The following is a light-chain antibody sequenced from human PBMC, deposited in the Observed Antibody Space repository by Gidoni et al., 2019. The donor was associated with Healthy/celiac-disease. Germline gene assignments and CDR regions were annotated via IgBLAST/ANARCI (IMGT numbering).Light chain of an antibody. V-gene: IGLV6-57*03. J-gene: IGLJ2*01. Sequence: NLMLPQPHSVAESPGLTVTISCTRSSGSIASNYVQWSQQRPGTAPTTVIYEDNQRPSAVPVPFSVSSDSSSNSATLTISGLKTKDEADYYCQSYDSSNVVFGGGTKLTVL. CDR1: SGSIASNY. CDR3: QSYDSSNVV. CDR2: EDN.